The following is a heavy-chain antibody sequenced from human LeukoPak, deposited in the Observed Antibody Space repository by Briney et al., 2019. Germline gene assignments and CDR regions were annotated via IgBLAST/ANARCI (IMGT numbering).Heavy chain of an antibody. J-gene: IGHJ5*02. V-gene: IGHV3-9*01. CDR3: ARAAGTPYDSSGYYYSNAWFGP. CDR2: ISRNSGTI. Sequence: GGSLRLSCAASGFTFDDYPMHWVRQAPGKGLEWVSGISRNSGTIGYADSVKGRFTISRDNAKNSLYLQMNSLRAEDTALYYCARAAGTPYDSSGYYYSNAWFGPWGQGTLVTVSS. D-gene: IGHD3-22*01. CDR1: GFTFDDYP.